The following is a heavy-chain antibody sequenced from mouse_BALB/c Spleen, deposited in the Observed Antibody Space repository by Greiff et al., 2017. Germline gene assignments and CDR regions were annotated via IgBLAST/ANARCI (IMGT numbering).Heavy chain of an antibody. CDR3: ARDDWFAY. CDR1: GFTFSSYG. V-gene: IGHV5-6-3*01. Sequence: EVQLQESGGGLVQPGGSLKLSCAASGFTFSSYGMSWVRQTPDKRLELVATINSNGGSTYYPDSVKGRFTISRDNAKNTLYLQMSSLKSEDTAMYYCARDDWFAYWGQGTLVTVSA. CDR2: INSNGGST. J-gene: IGHJ3*01.